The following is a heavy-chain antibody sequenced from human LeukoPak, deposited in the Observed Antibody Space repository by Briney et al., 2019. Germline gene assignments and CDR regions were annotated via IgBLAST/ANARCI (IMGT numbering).Heavy chain of an antibody. CDR2: IIPIFGTA. V-gene: IGHV1-69*05. J-gene: IGHJ5*02. D-gene: IGHD6-13*01. CDR1: RGTFSSYA. Sequence: SVKASCKASRGTFSSYAISCVRPAPGEGVEWMGGIIPIFGTANYAQKFQGRVTITTDESTSTAYMELNSLRSEDTAVYYCARGAGSKGSSWYGRVSNWFDPWGQGTLVTVSS. CDR3: ARGAGSKGSSWYGRVSNWFDP.